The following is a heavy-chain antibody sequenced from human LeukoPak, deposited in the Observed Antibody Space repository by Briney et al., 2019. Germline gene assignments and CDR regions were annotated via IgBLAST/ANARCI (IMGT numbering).Heavy chain of an antibody. CDR3: ARHETKYSGSYYYYYGMDV. D-gene: IGHD1-26*01. V-gene: IGHV5-51*01. Sequence: GESLKISCKGSGYSFTSYWIGWVRQMPGKGLEWMGIIYPGDPDTRYSPSFQGQVTISADKSISTAYLQWSSLKASDTAMYYCARHETKYSGSYYYYYGMDVWGQGTTVTVSS. CDR1: GYSFTSYW. J-gene: IGHJ6*02. CDR2: IYPGDPDT.